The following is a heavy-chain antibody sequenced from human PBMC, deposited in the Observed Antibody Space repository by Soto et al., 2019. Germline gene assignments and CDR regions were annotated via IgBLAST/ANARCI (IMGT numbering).Heavy chain of an antibody. CDR1: GGSINSAGHS. CDR3: ARHVLRFLEWLLLGSNWFDP. D-gene: IGHD3-3*01. CDR2: SYHSGSS. V-gene: IGHV4-30-2*03. J-gene: IGHJ5*02. Sequence: SETLSLTCTVSGGSINSAGHSWGWVRQSPGKGLEWIGYSYHSGSSYYNPSLQSRVTISVDTSKNQFSLKLSSVTAADTAVYYCARHVLRFLEWLLLGSNWFDPWGQGTLVTVSS.